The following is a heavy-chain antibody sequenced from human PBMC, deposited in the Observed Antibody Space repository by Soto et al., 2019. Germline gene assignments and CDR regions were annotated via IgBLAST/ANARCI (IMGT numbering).Heavy chain of an antibody. Sequence: SETLSLTCAVYGGSFSGYYWSWIRQPPGKGLEWIGEINHSGSTNYNPSLKSRVTISVDTSKNHFSLKLSSVTAADTAVYYCARGRGYCTNGVCRDAFDIWGQGTMVTVSS. CDR2: INHSGST. V-gene: IGHV4-34*01. D-gene: IGHD2-8*01. CDR3: ARGRGYCTNGVCRDAFDI. J-gene: IGHJ3*02. CDR1: GGSFSGYY.